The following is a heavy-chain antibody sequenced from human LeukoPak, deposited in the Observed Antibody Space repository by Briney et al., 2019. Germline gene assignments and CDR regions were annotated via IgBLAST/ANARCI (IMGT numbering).Heavy chain of an antibody. Sequence: PGGSLRLSCAASGFTFSSYWMSWVRQAPGKGLEWVANIKQDGSEKYYVDSVKGRFTISRDNAKNSLYLQMNSLRAEDTAVYYCARGSRNNWNPRRYFDLWGRGTLVTVSS. D-gene: IGHD1-20*01. CDR1: GFTFSSYW. CDR3: ARGSRNNWNPRRYFDL. J-gene: IGHJ2*01. CDR2: IKQDGSEK. V-gene: IGHV3-7*01.